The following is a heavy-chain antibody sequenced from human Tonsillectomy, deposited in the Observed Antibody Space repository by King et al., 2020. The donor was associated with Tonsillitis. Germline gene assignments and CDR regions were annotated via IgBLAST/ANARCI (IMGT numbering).Heavy chain of an antibody. D-gene: IGHD3-9*01. J-gene: IGHJ4*02. CDR1: GYTFSDYN. Sequence: QLVESGAEVKKPGASVKVSCKASGYTFSDYNMHWVRQAPGQGLEWMGWINPNNGGTSYAHKFQGRVAMTRDTSINTAYLEVNSLRSDDTAVYYCARRPPLTGYPPYYFDYWGQGTLVTVSS. CDR3: ARRPPLTGYPPYYFDY. CDR2: INPNNGGT. V-gene: IGHV1-2*02.